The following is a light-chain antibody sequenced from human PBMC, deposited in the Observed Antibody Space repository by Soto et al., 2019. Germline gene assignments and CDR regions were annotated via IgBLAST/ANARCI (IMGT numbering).Light chain of an antibody. CDR1: QSVSST. CDR2: GAS. J-gene: IGKJ1*01. CDR3: QQRSNWPLRIT. V-gene: IGKV3-15*01. Sequence: EIVMTQSPDTLSVSPGERATLFCRASQSVSSTVAWYQQRPGQAPRLLIYGASTRATGIPARFSGSGSGTEFTLTISSLQSEDFAVYYCQQRSNWPLRITFGQGTKVDI.